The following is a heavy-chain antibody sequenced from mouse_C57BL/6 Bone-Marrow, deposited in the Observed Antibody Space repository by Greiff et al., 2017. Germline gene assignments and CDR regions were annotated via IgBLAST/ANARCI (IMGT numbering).Heavy chain of an antibody. Sequence: QVHVKQSGPELVKPGASVKISCKASGYSFTSYYIHWVKQRPGPGLEWIGWIYPGSGNTKYNEKFKGKATLTADTSSSTAYMQLSSLTSEDSAVYYCARRGITTVVGGYFDVWGTGTTVTVSS. CDR3: ARRGITTVVGGYFDV. CDR1: GYSFTSYY. CDR2: IYPGSGNT. J-gene: IGHJ1*03. V-gene: IGHV1-66*01. D-gene: IGHD1-1*01.